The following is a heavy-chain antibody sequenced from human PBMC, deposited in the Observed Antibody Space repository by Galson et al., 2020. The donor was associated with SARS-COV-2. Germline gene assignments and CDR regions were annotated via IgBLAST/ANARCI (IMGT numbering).Heavy chain of an antibody. CDR1: GGSISSGPYY. V-gene: IGHV4-61*02. D-gene: IGHD3-3*01. Sequence: SETLSLTCTVSGGSISSGPYYWSWIRQPAGKGLEWIGRIYKSRNTDYNPSLKSQVTISIDTSKNQFSLKLSSVTAADTAVYYCARGNSPCVMIFGVIIGTCGMELWGQGTTVTVSS. CDR2: IYKSRNT. J-gene: IGHJ6*02. CDR3: ARGNSPCVMIFGVIIGTCGMEL.